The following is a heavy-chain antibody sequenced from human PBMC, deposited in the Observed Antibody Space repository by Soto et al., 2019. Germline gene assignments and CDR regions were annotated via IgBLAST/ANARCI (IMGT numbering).Heavy chain of an antibody. CDR2: IYYSGST. D-gene: IGHD2-8*01. CDR1: GGSISSGDYY. V-gene: IGHV4-30-4*01. J-gene: IGHJ6*04. Sequence: TSETLSLTCTVSGGSISSGDYYWSWIRQPPGKGLEWIGYIYYSGSTYYNPSLKSRVTISVDTSKNQFSLKLSSVTAADTAVYYCARATGEGAYCTNGVCPTPISYYYYGMDVWGKGTTVTVSS. CDR3: ARATGEGAYCTNGVCPTPISYYYYGMDV.